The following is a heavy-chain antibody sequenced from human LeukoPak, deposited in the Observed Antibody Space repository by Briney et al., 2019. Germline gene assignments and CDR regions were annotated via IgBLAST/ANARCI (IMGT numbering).Heavy chain of an antibody. CDR3: AKYSGSYYYPPNWDS. D-gene: IGHD1-26*01. Sequence: GGSLRLSCAASGFTFINYAMTWVRQAPGKGLEWVSAISGSGDSTFNADSVKGRFTISRDNSKNTLYLQMNSLRAEDTAVYFCAKYSGSYYYPPNWDSWGQGTLVTVSS. J-gene: IGHJ4*02. CDR1: GFTFINYA. CDR2: ISGSGDST. V-gene: IGHV3-23*01.